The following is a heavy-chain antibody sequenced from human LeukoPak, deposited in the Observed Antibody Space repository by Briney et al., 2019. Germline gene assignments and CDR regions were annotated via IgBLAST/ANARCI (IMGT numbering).Heavy chain of an antibody. V-gene: IGHV4-59*08. D-gene: IGHD3-22*01. J-gene: IGHJ4*02. CDR3: ARRRSYYYDSSGYYFDY. Sequence: SETPSLTCTVSGSSISSYYWSWIRQPPGKGLERIGYIYYSGSTNYNPSLKSRVTISVDTSKNQFSLKLSSVTAADTAVYYCARRRSYYYDSSGYYFDYWGQGILVTVSS. CDR2: IYYSGST. CDR1: GSSISSYY.